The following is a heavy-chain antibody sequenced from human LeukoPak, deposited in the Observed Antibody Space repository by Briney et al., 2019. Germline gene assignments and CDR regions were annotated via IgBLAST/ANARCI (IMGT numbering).Heavy chain of an antibody. CDR1: GFTVSSNY. CDR2: IYSGGST. CDR3: ARDMVRGVITRYYYGMDV. Sequence: GGSLRLSCAASGFTVSSNYMSWVRQAPGKGLEWVSVIYSGGSTYYAGSVKGRFTISRHNSKNTLYLQMNSLRAEDTAVYYCARDMVRGVITRYYYGMDVWGQGTTVTVSS. J-gene: IGHJ6*02. V-gene: IGHV3-53*04. D-gene: IGHD3-10*01.